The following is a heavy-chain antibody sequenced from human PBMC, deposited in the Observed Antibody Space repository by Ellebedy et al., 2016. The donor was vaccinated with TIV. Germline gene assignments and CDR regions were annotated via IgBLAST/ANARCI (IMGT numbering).Heavy chain of an antibody. V-gene: IGHV2-70*04. J-gene: IGHJ4*02. CDR2: IDWDDDK. CDR3: ARIGGYSYGLPFDY. Sequence: SGPTLVKPTQTLTLTCTFSGFSLSTSGMRVSWIRQPPGKALEWLARIDWDDDKLYSTSLKSRLTISKDTSKSQVVLTMTNIDPVDTATYYCARIGGYSYGLPFDYWGQGTLVTVSS. CDR1: GFSLSTSGMR. D-gene: IGHD5-18*01.